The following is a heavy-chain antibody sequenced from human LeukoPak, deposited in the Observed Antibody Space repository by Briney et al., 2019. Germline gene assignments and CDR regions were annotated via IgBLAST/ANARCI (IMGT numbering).Heavy chain of an antibody. V-gene: IGHV4-34*01. D-gene: IGHD6-19*01. CDR1: GGSFSGYY. CDR2: INHSGST. CDR3: ARGHYSSGWYYSGLDAFDI. Sequence: SETLSLTCAVYGGSFSGYYWSWIRQPPGKGLEWIGEINHSGSTNYNPSLKSRVTISVDTSKNQFSLKLSSVTAADTAVYYCARGHYSSGWYYSGLDAFDIWGQGTMVTVSS. J-gene: IGHJ3*02.